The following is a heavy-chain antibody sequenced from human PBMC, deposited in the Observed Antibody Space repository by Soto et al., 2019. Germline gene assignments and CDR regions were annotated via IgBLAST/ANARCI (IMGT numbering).Heavy chain of an antibody. CDR3: ARPPQSHSGWGYFAY. CDR2: ITGSSDAT. CDR1: GFTFSTYG. D-gene: IGHD1-26*01. Sequence: EVQLLESGGGLVQPGGSLRLSCAASGFTFSTYGMRWVRQAPGKGLEWVSAITGSSDATSYANSVKGRFTISRDNPKNTLYLQMDSLRVEDTAVYYCARPPQSHSGWGYFAYWGQGTLVTVSS. J-gene: IGHJ4*02. V-gene: IGHV3-23*01.